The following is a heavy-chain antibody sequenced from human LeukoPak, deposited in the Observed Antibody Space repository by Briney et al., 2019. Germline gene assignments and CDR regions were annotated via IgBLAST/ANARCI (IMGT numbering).Heavy chain of an antibody. D-gene: IGHD3-9*01. CDR2: ISYDGSNK. J-gene: IGHJ5*02. CDR3: AKGPYSKLVSALYNWFDP. Sequence: PGRSLRLSCAASGFTFSSYGMHWVRQAPGKGLEWVAVISYDGSNKYYAGSVKGRFTISRDNSKNTLYLQMNSLRAEDTAVYYCAKGPYSKLVSALYNWFDPWGQGTLVTVSS. V-gene: IGHV3-30*18. CDR1: GFTFSSYG.